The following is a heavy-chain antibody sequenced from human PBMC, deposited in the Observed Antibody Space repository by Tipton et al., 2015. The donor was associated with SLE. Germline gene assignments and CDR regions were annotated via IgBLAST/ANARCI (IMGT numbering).Heavy chain of an antibody. D-gene: IGHD1-1*01. CDR3: ARERTGTTGDRDY. Sequence: TLSFTCTVSGGSISSGSYYWSWIRQPAGKGLEWIGRIYTSGSTNYNPSLKSRVTISVDTSKNQFSLKLSSVTAADTAVYYCARERTGTTGDRDYWGQGTLVTVSS. CDR2: IYTSGST. V-gene: IGHV4-61*02. CDR1: GGSISSGSYY. J-gene: IGHJ4*02.